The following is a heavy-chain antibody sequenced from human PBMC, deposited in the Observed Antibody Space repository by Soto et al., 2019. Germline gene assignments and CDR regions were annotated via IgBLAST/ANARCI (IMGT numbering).Heavy chain of an antibody. V-gene: IGHV3-30-3*01. Sequence: VQLVESGGGVVQPGRSLRLSCAASGFTFSSYAMHWVRQAPGKGLEWVAVISYDGSNKYYADSVKGRFTISRDNSKNTLYLQMNSLRAEDTAVYYCARERILLWFGWGGYGMDVWGQGTTVTVSS. J-gene: IGHJ6*02. CDR1: GFTFSSYA. D-gene: IGHD3-10*01. CDR2: ISYDGSNK. CDR3: ARERILLWFGWGGYGMDV.